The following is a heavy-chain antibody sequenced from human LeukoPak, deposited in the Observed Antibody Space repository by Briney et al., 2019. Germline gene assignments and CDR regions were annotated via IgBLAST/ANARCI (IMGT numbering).Heavy chain of an antibody. CDR3: ARAHRGSTTYYFDY. D-gene: IGHD1-26*01. CDR1: GGSFTSYS. J-gene: IGHJ4*02. CDR2: VYTSGST. V-gene: IGHV4-4*07. Sequence: SETLSLTCSVSGVSGGSFTSYSWTWIRQSAEKGLEWIGRVYTSGSTNFNPSLQSRVTMLLDTSKNQFSLTLNSVTAADTAVYYCARAHRGSTTYYFDYWGRGILVTVSS.